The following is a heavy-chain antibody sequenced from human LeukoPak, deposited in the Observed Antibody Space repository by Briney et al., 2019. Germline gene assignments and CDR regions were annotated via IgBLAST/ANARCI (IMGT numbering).Heavy chain of an antibody. V-gene: IGHV4-61*08. Sequence: SETLSLTCTVSGGSISSGGHYWSWIRQHPGKGLEWIGYIYYSGSTYYNPSLKSRVIMSVDTSKNQFSLKLSSVTAADTAVYYCARVGPRGYEGEGFDYWGQGTLVTVSS. J-gene: IGHJ4*02. CDR2: IYYSGST. D-gene: IGHD5-12*01. CDR1: GGSISSGGHY. CDR3: ARVGPRGYEGEGFDY.